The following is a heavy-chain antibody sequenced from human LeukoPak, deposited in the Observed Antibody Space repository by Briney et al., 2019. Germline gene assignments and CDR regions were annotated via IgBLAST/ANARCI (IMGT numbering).Heavy chain of an antibody. CDR3: ARKEGDYSFGPHYFDF. CDR2: IWCDGSNK. D-gene: IGHD5-18*01. J-gene: IGHJ4*02. V-gene: IGHV3-30*04. CDR1: AFTFGSHN. Sequence: GGSLRISCAASAFTFGSHNIHWVRQAPGKGLEWVAGIWCDGSNKYYADSVKGRFTVSRDNSKNTLYLQMNSLRTEDTAVYYCARKEGDYSFGPHYFDFWGQGPLVTVSS.